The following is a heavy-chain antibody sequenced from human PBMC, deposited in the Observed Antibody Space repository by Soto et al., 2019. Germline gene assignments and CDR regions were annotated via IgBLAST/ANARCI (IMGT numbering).Heavy chain of an antibody. D-gene: IGHD3-16*01. CDR1: GASISSGGYY. CDR2: IYYRGSA. J-gene: IGHJ4*02. CDR3: ATRGPKADLDY. Sequence: QVQLQESGPGLVKPSQTLSLTCTVSGASISSGGYYWSWIRQHPGKGLEWIGYIYYRGSAYYNPSLTSRLTISVDTSKNQFSLKLSSVTAADTAVYYCATRGPKADLDYWGQGTLLTVSS. V-gene: IGHV4-31*03.